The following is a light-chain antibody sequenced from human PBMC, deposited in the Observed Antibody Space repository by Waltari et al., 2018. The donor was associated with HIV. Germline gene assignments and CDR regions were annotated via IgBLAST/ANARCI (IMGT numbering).Light chain of an antibody. V-gene: IGLV1-51*01. J-gene: IGLJ2*01. CDR1: SSNIGNNY. Sequence: QSVLTQPPSVSAAPGQKVTISCSGSSSNIGNNYVSWYQQLPGTAPKLRIYDNNKRPSGIPDRCSGSKSGTSATLGITGLQTGDEADYYCGTWDSSLSADVVFGGGTKLTVL. CDR2: DNN. CDR3: GTWDSSLSADVV.